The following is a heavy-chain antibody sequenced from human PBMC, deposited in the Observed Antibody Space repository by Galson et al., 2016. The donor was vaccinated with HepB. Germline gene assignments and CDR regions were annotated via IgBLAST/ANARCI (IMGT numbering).Heavy chain of an antibody. CDR2: IWYDESNK. CDR3: ARPSITIFGVADY. CDR1: GFTFSDYV. V-gene: IGHV3-33*01. J-gene: IGHJ4*02. Sequence: SLRLSCAASGFTFSDYVMHWVRQAPGKGLEWVAVIWYDESNKFYADSVKGRFTISRDNSKNTLYLHMNSLRAEDTAVYYCARPSITIFGVADYWGQGTLVTVSS. D-gene: IGHD3-3*01.